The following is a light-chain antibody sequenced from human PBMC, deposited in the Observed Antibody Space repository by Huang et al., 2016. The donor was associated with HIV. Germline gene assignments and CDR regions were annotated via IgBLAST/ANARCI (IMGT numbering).Light chain of an antibody. CDR3: QQYNNWPRT. Sequence: EIVMTQSPATLSVSPGERATLSCRARQSASSNLAWYQQKPGQAPMLLLYGASTRATGSPARCSGSGSGTEFTLTISSLQSEDFAVYYCQQYNNWPRTFGQGTKVEIK. CDR1: QSASSN. CDR2: GAS. V-gene: IGKV3-15*01. J-gene: IGKJ1*01.